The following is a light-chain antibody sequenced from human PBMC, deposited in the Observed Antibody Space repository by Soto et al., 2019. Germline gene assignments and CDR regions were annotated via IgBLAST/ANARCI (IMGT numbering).Light chain of an antibody. V-gene: IGKV3-11*01. CDR2: DAS. Sequence: EILLTQSPATLSLSPGERATLSCRASQSVRSSLAWYQQKPGQAPRLLIYDASTRATGIPGRFSGSGSGTDFTLTISNLEPEDFAVYYCQQRSSWPWTFGQGAKVESK. J-gene: IGKJ1*01. CDR3: QQRSSWPWT. CDR1: QSVRSS.